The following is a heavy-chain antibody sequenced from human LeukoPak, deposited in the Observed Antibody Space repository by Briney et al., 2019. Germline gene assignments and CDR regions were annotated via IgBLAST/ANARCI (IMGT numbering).Heavy chain of an antibody. CDR1: GGTFSSYA. D-gene: IGHD3-10*01. V-gene: IGHV1-8*02. CDR2: MNPNSGNT. Sequence: ASVKVSCKASGGTFSSYAINWVRQATGQGLEWMGWMNPNSGNTGYAQKFQGRVTMTRNTSISTAYMELSSLRSEDTAVYYCARGSKVTMVRGYYYYMDVWGKGTTVTISS. J-gene: IGHJ6*03. CDR3: ARGSKVTMVRGYYYYMDV.